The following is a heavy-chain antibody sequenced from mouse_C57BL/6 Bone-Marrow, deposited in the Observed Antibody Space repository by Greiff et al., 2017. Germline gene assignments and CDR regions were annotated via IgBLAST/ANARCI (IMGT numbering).Heavy chain of an antibody. CDR3: AVYLY. V-gene: IGHV1-54*01. J-gene: IGHJ2*01. CDR1: GYSFTNYL. CDR2: INPGSGGT. D-gene: IGHD5-5*01. Sequence: VQLQQSGAELVRPGTSVKVSCKASGYSFTNYLIEWVKQRPGQGLEWIGVINPGSGGTNYNEKFKGKATLTADKSSSTAYMQLSSLTSGDSAVYFCAVYLYWGQGTTLPVSS.